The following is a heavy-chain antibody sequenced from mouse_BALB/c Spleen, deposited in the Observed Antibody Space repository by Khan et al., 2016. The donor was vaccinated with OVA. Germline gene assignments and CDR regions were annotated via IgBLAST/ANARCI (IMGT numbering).Heavy chain of an antibody. Sequence: EVELVESGAELVKPGASVKLSCTASGFTIRDNYIHWVKQRPEQGLEWIGRIAPANGNVKYDPKFQGKATITADTSSNTAYLQVSSLTSEDSAVEYCAHPSYDPRYFDVWGAGTTVTVSS. J-gene: IGHJ1*01. CDR1: GFTIRDNY. D-gene: IGHD2-10*01. V-gene: IGHV14-3*02. CDR2: IAPANGNV. CDR3: AHPSYDPRYFDV.